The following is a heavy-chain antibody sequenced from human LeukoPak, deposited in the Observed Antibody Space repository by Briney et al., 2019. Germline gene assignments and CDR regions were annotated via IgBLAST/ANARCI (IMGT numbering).Heavy chain of an antibody. D-gene: IGHD1-26*01. CDR3: AREVVGATSAFDI. CDR1: GGSISSYY. Sequence: SETLSLTCTVSGGSISSYYWSWIRQPPGKGLEWIGYIYYSGSTYYNPSLKSRVTISVDRSKNQFSLKLSSVTAADTAVYYCAREVVGATSAFDIWGQGTMVTVSS. J-gene: IGHJ3*02. V-gene: IGHV4-59*12. CDR2: IYYSGST.